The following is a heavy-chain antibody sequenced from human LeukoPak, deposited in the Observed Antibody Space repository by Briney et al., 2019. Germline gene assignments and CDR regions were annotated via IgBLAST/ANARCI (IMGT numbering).Heavy chain of an antibody. Sequence: SETLSLTCTVSGGSISSHYWSRIRQPPGKGLEWIGYIYNSGSTNYNPSLKSRVTISLDTSKNQFSLHLTSVTAADTAVYFCARDDYGVFDAFDVWGQGTVVTVSS. V-gene: IGHV4-59*08. J-gene: IGHJ3*01. CDR1: GGSISSHY. D-gene: IGHD3-16*01. CDR3: ARDDYGVFDAFDV. CDR2: IYNSGST.